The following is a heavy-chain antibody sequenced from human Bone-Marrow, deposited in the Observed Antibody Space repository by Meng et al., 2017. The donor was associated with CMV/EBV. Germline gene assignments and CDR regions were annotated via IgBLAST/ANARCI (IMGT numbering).Heavy chain of an antibody. CDR2: INPNSGGT. Sequence: ASVKVSCKASGYTFTGYYMHWVRQAPGQGLEWMGWINPNSGGTNYAQKFQGRVTMTRDTSISTAYMELSRLRSDDTAVYYCARDRTDYYGSGSYYPDDWGQGPRVTGSS. D-gene: IGHD3-10*01. J-gene: IGHJ4*02. CDR1: GYTFTGYY. V-gene: IGHV1-2*02. CDR3: ARDRTDYYGSGSYYPDD.